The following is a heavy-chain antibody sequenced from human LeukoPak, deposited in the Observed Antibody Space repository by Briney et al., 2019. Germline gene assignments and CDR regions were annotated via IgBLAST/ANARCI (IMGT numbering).Heavy chain of an antibody. CDR1: GFTFSSYS. CDR2: ISSSSSYI. D-gene: IGHD3-9*01. J-gene: IGHJ5*02. CDR3: ARASYYDILTGPIRGWFDP. V-gene: IGHV3-21*01. Sequence: PGGSLRLSCAASGFTFSSYSMNWVRQAPGKGLEWVSSISSSSSYIYYADSVKGRFTISRDNAKNSLYLQMNSLRAEDTAVYYCARASYYDILTGPIRGWFDPWGQGTLVTVSS.